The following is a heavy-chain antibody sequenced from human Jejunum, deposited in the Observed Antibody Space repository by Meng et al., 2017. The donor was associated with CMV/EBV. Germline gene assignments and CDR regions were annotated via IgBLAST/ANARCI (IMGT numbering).Heavy chain of an antibody. CDR3: ARDHDSGRVSSDILVVPASTRLFDY. J-gene: IGHJ4*02. CDR2: IDSGGRT. D-gene: IGHD2-2*01. Sequence: SGSRLAPGRGLECVSFIDSGGRTSYADSVKGRFTSYRDNSKGGLSLQMNNVRPDDTAVYYCARDHDSGRVSSDILVVPASTRLFDYWGQGTLVTVSS. V-gene: IGHV3-53*05.